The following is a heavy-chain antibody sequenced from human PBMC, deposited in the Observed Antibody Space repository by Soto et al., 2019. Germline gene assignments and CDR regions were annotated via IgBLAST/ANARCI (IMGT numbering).Heavy chain of an antibody. CDR1: GFTVSNNY. D-gene: IGHD2-15*01. CDR2: IYSAGST. CDR3: ARDSAPLVARRRYAFDI. J-gene: IGHJ3*02. V-gene: IGHV3-66*01. Sequence: GGSLRLSCAASGFTVSNNYMSWVRQAPGKGLEWVSLIYSAGSTYYADSVKGRFTISRDNAKNTLYLQMNSLRAEDTAVYYCARDSAPLVARRRYAFDIWGQGTMVTVSS.